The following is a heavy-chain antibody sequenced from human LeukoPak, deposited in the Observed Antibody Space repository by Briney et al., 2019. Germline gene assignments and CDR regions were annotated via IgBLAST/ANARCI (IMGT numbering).Heavy chain of an antibody. CDR3: ARGPLGYCSSTSCLRFDP. Sequence: SETLSLTCAVYGGSFSGYYWSWIRPPPGKGLEWIGEINHSGSTNYNPSLKSRVTISVDTSKNQFSLKLSSVTAADTAVYYCARGPLGYCSSTSCLRFDPWGQGTLVTVSS. CDR1: GGSFSGYY. D-gene: IGHD2-2*01. J-gene: IGHJ5*02. CDR2: INHSGST. V-gene: IGHV4-34*01.